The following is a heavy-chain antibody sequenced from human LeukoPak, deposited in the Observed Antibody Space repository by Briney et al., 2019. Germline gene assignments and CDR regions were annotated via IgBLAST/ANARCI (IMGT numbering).Heavy chain of an antibody. CDR2: MNEYGGDI. CDR3: AKDRHAPGRYCSSTSCFPFDS. J-gene: IGHJ5*01. CDR1: GFNFGGFS. D-gene: IGHD2-2*01. Sequence: GGSLRLSCAASGFNFGGFSMSWVRQAPGKGLEWVTHMNEYGGDIFYVDSVKDRFTISRDNTKNTLYLQMNSLRAEDTAVYYCAKDRHAPGRYCSSTSCFPFDSWGQGTLVTVSS. V-gene: IGHV3-7*03.